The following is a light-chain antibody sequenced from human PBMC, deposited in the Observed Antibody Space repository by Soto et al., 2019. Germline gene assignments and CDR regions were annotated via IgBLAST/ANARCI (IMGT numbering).Light chain of an antibody. CDR2: AAS. J-gene: IGKJ4*01. Sequence: SQLTQSPSSLSASVGDRVTITCRASHDINNYLALYQQKPGKAPKLLIYAASTLQSGVPSRFRGRGSGTDFTLTITSLQPEDFATYYCQQLNSYSPRLIFGGGTKVDIK. CDR1: HDINNY. V-gene: IGKV1-9*01. CDR3: QQLNSYSPRLI.